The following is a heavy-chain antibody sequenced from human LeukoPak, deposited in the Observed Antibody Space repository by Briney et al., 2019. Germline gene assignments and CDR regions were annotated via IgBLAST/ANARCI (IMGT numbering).Heavy chain of an antibody. CDR2: LYHSGST. CDR1: GYSISNAYY. CDR3: ARELHSGSYYFDY. D-gene: IGHD1-26*01. Sequence: PSETLSLTCSVSGYSISNAYYWAWIRQPPGKGLEWIGSLYHSGSTYYNPSLKSRVTTSVDTSKNRFSLELTSVTAADTAVYYCARELHSGSYYFDYWGQGALVTVSS. V-gene: IGHV4-38-2*02. J-gene: IGHJ4*02.